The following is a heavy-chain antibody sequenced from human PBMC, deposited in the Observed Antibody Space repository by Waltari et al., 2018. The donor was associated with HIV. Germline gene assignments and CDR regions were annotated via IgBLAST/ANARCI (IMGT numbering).Heavy chain of an antibody. D-gene: IGHD4-17*01. Sequence: EVQLVESGGVVVQPGGSLRLSCAASGFTFDDYAMHWVRQAPGKGLWWVSLIIWDGASTYYAYAVKGRFTISRDNSKNSLYLQMNSLRAEDTALYYCSTYGDSEAFDIWGQGTMVTVSS. CDR2: IIWDGAST. CDR1: GFTFDDYA. J-gene: IGHJ3*02. CDR3: STYGDSEAFDI. V-gene: IGHV3-43D*03.